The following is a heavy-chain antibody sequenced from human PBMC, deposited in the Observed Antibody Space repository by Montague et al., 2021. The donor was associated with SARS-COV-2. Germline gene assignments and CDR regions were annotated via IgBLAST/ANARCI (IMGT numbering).Heavy chain of an antibody. D-gene: IGHD3-3*01. CDR1: GGSISSTSYY. CDR2: IYHSGST. CDR3: VRHPRTYNGFWSGYSGSLVFQFDS. Sequence: SETLSLTCTVSGGSISSTSYYWGWIRQSPGKGLEWIGSIYHSGSTYYXPSLKSRLSLSVETSKNQFSLKLNSVTAADTAVYFCVRHPRTYNGFWSGYSGSLVFQFDSWGQGTLVTVSS. V-gene: IGHV4-39*01. J-gene: IGHJ4*02.